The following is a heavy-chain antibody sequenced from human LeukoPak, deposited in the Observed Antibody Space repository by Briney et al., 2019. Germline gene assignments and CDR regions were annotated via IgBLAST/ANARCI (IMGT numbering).Heavy chain of an antibody. CDR1: GGSFSGYY. D-gene: IGHD2-2*01. V-gene: IGHV4-34*01. J-gene: IGHJ3*02. CDR3: ARGLQDIVVVPAAMFAFDI. Sequence: PSETLSLTCAVYGGSFSGYYWSWIRQPPGKGLEWIGEINHSGSTNYNPSLKSRVTISVDTSKNQFSLKLGSVTAADTAVYYCARGLQDIVVVPAAMFAFDIWGQGTMVTVSS. CDR2: INHSGST.